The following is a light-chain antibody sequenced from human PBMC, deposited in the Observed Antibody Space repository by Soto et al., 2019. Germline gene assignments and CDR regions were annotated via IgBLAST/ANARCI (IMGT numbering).Light chain of an antibody. V-gene: IGLV4-69*01. Sequence: QSVLTQSPSASASLGASVKLTCTLSSGHSCYAIAWHQQQPEKGPRYLMKLNSDGSHSKGDGIPDRFSGSSSGAERYLTISSLLSEDEADYYCQTWGTGIHYVFGTGTKVTVL. CDR3: QTWGTGIHYV. CDR1: SGHSCYA. J-gene: IGLJ1*01. CDR2: LNSDGSH.